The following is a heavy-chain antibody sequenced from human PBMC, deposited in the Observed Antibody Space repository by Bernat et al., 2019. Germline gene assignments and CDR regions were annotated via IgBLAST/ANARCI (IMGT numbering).Heavy chain of an antibody. J-gene: IGHJ4*02. Sequence: QVQLVQSGTEVKKPGASVKVSCKGYRYTFSSYTIHWVRQAPGQGLEWLGWINTDNGNTKYSQMVQGRVTITRDPSTSTAYMELSSLRSEDTAVYYCARETEVAGNWNDAVYDDWGQGTLVTVSS. CDR1: RYTFSSYT. D-gene: IGHD1-1*01. CDR3: ARETEVAGNWNDAVYDD. V-gene: IGHV1-3*04. CDR2: INTDNGNT.